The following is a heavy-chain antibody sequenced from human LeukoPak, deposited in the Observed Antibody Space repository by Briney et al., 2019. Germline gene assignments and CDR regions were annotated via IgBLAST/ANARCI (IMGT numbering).Heavy chain of an antibody. J-gene: IGHJ4*02. CDR1: GFTFSSYW. Sequence: PGGSLRLSCAASGFTFSSYWMHWVRQAPGKGLVWVSRISSDGSSSRYADSVKGRFTISRDNAKKTLYLQMNSLRAEDTAVYYCTSPGYCSSTSCPFDYWGRGTLVTVSS. V-gene: IGHV3-74*01. CDR3: TSPGYCSSTSCPFDY. D-gene: IGHD2-2*03. CDR2: ISSDGSSS.